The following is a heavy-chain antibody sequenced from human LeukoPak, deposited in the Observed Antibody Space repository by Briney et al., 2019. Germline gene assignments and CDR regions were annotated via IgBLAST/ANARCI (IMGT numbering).Heavy chain of an antibody. J-gene: IGHJ6*02. CDR1: GFTFNYAW. V-gene: IGHV3-15*04. CDR2: TVSEIDGGTT. D-gene: IGHD1-7*01. CDR3: TTDEDWNYARKDV. Sequence: NSGGSLRLSCAASGFTFNYAWMSWVRQVPGKGLEWVGQTVSEIDGGTTDYATPVKGRFTISRDDSKSTLYLQMNSLKIEDTAVYYWTTDEDWNYARKDVWGQGATVIVSS.